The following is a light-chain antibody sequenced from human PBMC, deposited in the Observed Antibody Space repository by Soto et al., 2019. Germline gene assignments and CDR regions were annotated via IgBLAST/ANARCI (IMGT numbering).Light chain of an antibody. CDR3: SSYTSSSTLYV. V-gene: IGLV2-14*01. J-gene: IGLJ1*01. Sequence: QSALTQPASVSGSPGQPITIPCAGTSRDIGGFNYVSWYQQHPGKAPKVMIYEVSNRPSGVSNRFSGSKSGNTASLTISGLQAEDEADYYCSSYTSSSTLYVFGSGTKLTVL. CDR1: SRDIGGFNY. CDR2: EVS.